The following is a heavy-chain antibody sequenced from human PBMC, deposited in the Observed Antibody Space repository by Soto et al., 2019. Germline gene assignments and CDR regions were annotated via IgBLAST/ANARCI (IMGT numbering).Heavy chain of an antibody. CDR3: AKVSGGYYDSSAAWFDP. CDR2: IVGSGGST. D-gene: IGHD3-22*01. Sequence: GGSLRLSCAASGFTFSSYAMSWVRQAPGKGLEWVSAIVGSGGSTYYADSVKGRFAISRDNSKNTLSLQMNSLRAEDTAVYYCAKVSGGYYDSSAAWFDPWGQGTLVTVSS. V-gene: IGHV3-23*01. CDR1: GFTFSSYA. J-gene: IGHJ5*02.